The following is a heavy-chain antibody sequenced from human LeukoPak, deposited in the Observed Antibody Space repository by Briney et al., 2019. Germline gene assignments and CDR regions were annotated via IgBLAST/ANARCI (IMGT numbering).Heavy chain of an antibody. D-gene: IGHD3-10*01. CDR1: GFTFSNYG. CDR2: VRYDETTK. CDR3: ARDVATIAWFAFGY. Sequence: PGGSLRLSCAASGFTFSNYGMHWVRQAPGKGLEWVAFVRYDETTKFYADSVKGRFTISRDNSKTTLYLQMNSLRAEDTAVYYCARDVATIAWFAFGYWGQGTLVTVSS. J-gene: IGHJ4*02. V-gene: IGHV3-30*02.